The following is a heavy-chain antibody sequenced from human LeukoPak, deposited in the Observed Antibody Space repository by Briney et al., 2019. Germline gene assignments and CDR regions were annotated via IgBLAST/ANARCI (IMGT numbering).Heavy chain of an antibody. V-gene: IGHV4-39*01. Sequence: SETLSRTCTVSGGFISSSSFYWVWIRQSPGKGLEWIGSIYYSGSTYSNPFLKSRLTLSEDTSKNQLSLKLSSVTAADTAVYYCAINVSLVWGRRGWFDPWGQGTLVTVSS. CDR3: AINVSLVWGRRGWFDP. J-gene: IGHJ5*02. D-gene: IGHD3-10*01. CDR1: GGFISSSSFY. CDR2: IYYSGST.